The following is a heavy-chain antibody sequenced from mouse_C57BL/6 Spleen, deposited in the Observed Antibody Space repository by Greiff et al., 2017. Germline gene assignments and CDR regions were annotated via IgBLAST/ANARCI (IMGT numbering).Heavy chain of an antibody. V-gene: IGHV5-9*01. CDR3: ARQNYGSSAPFDY. D-gene: IGHD1-1*01. CDR2: ISGGGGNT. J-gene: IGHJ2*01. CDR1: GFTFSSYT. Sequence: EVHLVESGGGLVKPGGSLKLSCAASGFTFSSYTMSWVRQTPEKRLEWVATISGGGGNTYYPDSVKGRFTISRDNAKNTLYLQMSSLRSEDTALYYCARQNYGSSAPFDYWGQGTTLTVSS.